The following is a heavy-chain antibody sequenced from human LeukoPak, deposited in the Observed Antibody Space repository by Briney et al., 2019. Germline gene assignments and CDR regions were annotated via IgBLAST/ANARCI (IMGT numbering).Heavy chain of an antibody. CDR3: AKPHYGGNFYYFDY. D-gene: IGHD4-23*01. Sequence: GGSLRLSCAASGFTFSTYSMDWVRQAPGKGLEWVSYIGSSSSTIYYADSVKGRFTISRDNAKNSLYLQMNSLRAEDTAVYYCAKPHYGGNFYYFDYWGQGTLVTVSS. V-gene: IGHV3-48*01. CDR2: IGSSSSTI. J-gene: IGHJ4*02. CDR1: GFTFSTYS.